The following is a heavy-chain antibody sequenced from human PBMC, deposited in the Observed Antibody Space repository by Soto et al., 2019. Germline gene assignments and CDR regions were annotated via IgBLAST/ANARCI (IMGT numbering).Heavy chain of an antibody. CDR1: GYTLSELA. D-gene: IGHD2-21*02. CDR2: FDPEGSDT. CDR3: ATMGFCGPGCYSFDY. V-gene: IGHV1-24*01. Sequence: ASVKVSCKVSGYTLSELAIHRVRQAPGKGFEWMGGFDPEGSDTIYAQKFQGRVTMTSDTSTETAYMERESLTSEDTAFYYCATMGFCGPGCYSFDYWGQGTLVTVSS. J-gene: IGHJ4*02.